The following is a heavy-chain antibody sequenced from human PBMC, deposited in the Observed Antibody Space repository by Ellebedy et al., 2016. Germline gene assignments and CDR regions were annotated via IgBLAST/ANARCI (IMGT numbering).Heavy chain of an antibody. J-gene: IGHJ4*02. V-gene: IGHV5-51*01. D-gene: IGHD3-22*01. Sequence: GESLKISCHGSGYDFPTYWIAWVRQMPGKGLEWMGIISLGDSDTTYSPAFQGQVTISADKSISTAFLQWSSLKASDTAMYYCARGASDYDSGVLFDYWGQGTLVTVSS. CDR2: ISLGDSDT. CDR1: GYDFPTYW. CDR3: ARGASDYDSGVLFDY.